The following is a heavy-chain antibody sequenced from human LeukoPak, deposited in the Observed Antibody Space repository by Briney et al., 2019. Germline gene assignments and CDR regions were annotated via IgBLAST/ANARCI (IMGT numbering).Heavy chain of an antibody. CDR1: GGTFSSYA. D-gene: IGHD6-19*01. CDR3: ARDNEYAVVGTGNYYYYMDV. V-gene: IGHV1-69*06. CDR2: IIPIFGTA. J-gene: IGHJ6*03. Sequence: SVKVSCKASGGTFSSYAISWVRQAPGQGLEWMGGIIPIFGTANYAQKFQGRVTITADKSTSTAYMELSSLRSEDTAVYYCARDNEYAVVGTGNYYYYMDVWGKGTTVTVSS.